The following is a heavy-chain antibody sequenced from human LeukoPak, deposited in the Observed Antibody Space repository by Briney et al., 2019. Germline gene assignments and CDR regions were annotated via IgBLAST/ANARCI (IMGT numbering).Heavy chain of an antibody. Sequence: PSETPSLTCAVSGGSISSGGYSWSWIRQPPGKGLEWIGYIYHSGSTYYNPSLKSRVTISVDRSKNQFSLKLSSVTAADTAVYYCARRGGSGRGFDYWGQGTLVTVSS. J-gene: IGHJ4*02. CDR3: ARRGGSGRGFDY. CDR1: GGSISSGGYS. D-gene: IGHD3-10*01. CDR2: IYHSGST. V-gene: IGHV4-30-2*02.